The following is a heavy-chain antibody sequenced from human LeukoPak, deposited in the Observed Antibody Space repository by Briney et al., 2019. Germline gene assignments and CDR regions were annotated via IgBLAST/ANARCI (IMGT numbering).Heavy chain of an antibody. CDR1: GGSISSGDYY. D-gene: IGHD3-3*01. J-gene: IGHJ4*02. Sequence: WETLSLTCTVSGGSISSGDYYWSWIRQPPGKGLEWIGEINHSGSTNYNPSLKSRVTISVDPSENQFSLKLSSVTAADTAVYYCARGRPRITIFGVAKNYFDYWGQGTLVTVSS. CDR3: ARGRPRITIFGVAKNYFDY. CDR2: INHSGST. V-gene: IGHV4-39*07.